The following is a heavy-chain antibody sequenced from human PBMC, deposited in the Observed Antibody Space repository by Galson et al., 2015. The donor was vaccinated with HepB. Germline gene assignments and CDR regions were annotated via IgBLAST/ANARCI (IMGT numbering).Heavy chain of an antibody. CDR2: IYWDDDK. Sequence: PALVKPTQTLTLTCTFSGFSLSTSGVGVGWIRQPPGKALEWLALIYWDDDKRYSPSLKSRLTITKDTSKNQVVLTMTNMDPVDTATYYCAHSRSSGWGRGIFDYWGQGTLVTVSS. V-gene: IGHV2-5*02. D-gene: IGHD6-19*01. CDR3: AHSRSSGWGRGIFDY. J-gene: IGHJ4*02. CDR1: GFSLSTSGVG.